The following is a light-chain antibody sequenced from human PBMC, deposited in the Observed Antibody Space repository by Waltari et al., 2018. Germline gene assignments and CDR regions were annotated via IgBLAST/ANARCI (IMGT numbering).Light chain of an antibody. J-gene: IGKJ1*01. Sequence: EIVLTQSPGTLSLSPGERAPLSCRASQSVRSGHLAWFQQKPGQAPRLLIYAASSRATALPDRFTGSGSGTDFALTIGRLEPEDSAVYYCQQYGSSPWTFGQGTKVEIK. CDR2: AAS. V-gene: IGKV3-20*01. CDR1: QSVRSGH. CDR3: QQYGSSPWT.